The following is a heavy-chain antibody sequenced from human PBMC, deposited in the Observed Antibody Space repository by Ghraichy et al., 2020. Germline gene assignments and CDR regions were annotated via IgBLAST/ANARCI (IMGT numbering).Heavy chain of an antibody. CDR2: ISHSSRYI. D-gene: IGHD2/OR15-2a*01. CDR3: ARDFLGDHPF. CDR1: GFSFSTSS. Sequence: GGSLRLSCAASGFSFSTSSMSWVRQSQEKGLEWVSYISHSSRYIYYADSVKGRFTISRDNAKNSLSLQMNSLRDEDMAVYYCARDFLGDHPFWGQGTPVTVSS. V-gene: IGHV3-48*02. J-gene: IGHJ4*02.